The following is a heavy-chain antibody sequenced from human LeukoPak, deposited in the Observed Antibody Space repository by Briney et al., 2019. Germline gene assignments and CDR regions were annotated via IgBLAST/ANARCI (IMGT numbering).Heavy chain of an antibody. D-gene: IGHD3-9*01. CDR2: IYHSGST. Sequence: SETLSLTCTVSGYSISSGYYWGWIRQPPGKGLEWIGSIYHSGSTYYNPSLKSRVTISVDTSKNQFSLKLSSVTAADTAVYYCASQNGDYDILTGFDYWGQGTLVTVSS. J-gene: IGHJ4*02. CDR1: GYSISSGYY. CDR3: ASQNGDYDILTGFDY. V-gene: IGHV4-38-2*02.